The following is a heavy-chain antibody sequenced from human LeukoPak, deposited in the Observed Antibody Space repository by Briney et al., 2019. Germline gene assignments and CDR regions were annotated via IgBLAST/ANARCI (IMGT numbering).Heavy chain of an antibody. Sequence: GGSLRLSCAASGFSFSSYYMSWVRQAPGKGLEWVALINPDGSERYYVDSVKGRFTISRDNSKNTLYLQMNSLRAEDTAVYYCAKVSRGGDCYHYDYWGQGTLVTVSS. D-gene: IGHD2-21*02. V-gene: IGHV3-7*01. CDR1: GFSFSSYY. CDR3: AKVSRGGDCYHYDY. CDR2: INPDGSER. J-gene: IGHJ4*02.